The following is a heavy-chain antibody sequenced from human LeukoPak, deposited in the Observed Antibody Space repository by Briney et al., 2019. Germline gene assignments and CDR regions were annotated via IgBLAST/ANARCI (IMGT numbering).Heavy chain of an antibody. V-gene: IGHV5-51*01. D-gene: IGHD3-10*01. CDR2: IYPGDSDA. Sequence: GESLKISCKGSGYSFTSYWIGWVRQLPGKGLEWMGIIYPGDSDARYSPSFQSQVTISADKSISTAYLQWSSLKASDTAMYYCARLFGTYARQYFDYWGQGILVTVSS. J-gene: IGHJ4*02. CDR3: ARLFGTYARQYFDY. CDR1: GYSFTSYW.